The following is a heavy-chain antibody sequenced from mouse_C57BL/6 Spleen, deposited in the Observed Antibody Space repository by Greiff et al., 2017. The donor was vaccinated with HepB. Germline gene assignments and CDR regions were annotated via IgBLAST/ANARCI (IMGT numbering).Heavy chain of an antibody. J-gene: IGHJ4*01. CDR3: ARHGDYGYDGSSDAMDY. CDR1: GFSLTSYG. D-gene: IGHD2-2*01. Sequence: VKLMESGPGLVAPSQSLSITCTVSGFSLTSYGVHWVRQPPGKGLEWLVVIWSDGSTTYNSALKSRLSISKDNSKSQVFLKMNSLQTDDTAMYYCARHGDYGYDGSSDAMDYWGQGTSVTVSS. CDR2: IWSDGST. V-gene: IGHV2-6-1*01.